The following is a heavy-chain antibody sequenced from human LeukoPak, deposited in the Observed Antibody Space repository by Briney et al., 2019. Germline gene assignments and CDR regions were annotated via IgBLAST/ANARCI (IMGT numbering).Heavy chain of an antibody. Sequence: SETLSLTCTVSGGSISSYYWSWIRQPPGKGLEWVRYIYHSGSTNYNPSLKSRVTISVDTSRNQFSLKLSSVTTADTAVYYCARALARQLPHDYWGQGTLVTVSS. V-gene: IGHV4-59*01. CDR1: GGSISSYY. CDR3: ARALARQLPHDY. CDR2: IYHSGST. D-gene: IGHD2-2*01. J-gene: IGHJ4*02.